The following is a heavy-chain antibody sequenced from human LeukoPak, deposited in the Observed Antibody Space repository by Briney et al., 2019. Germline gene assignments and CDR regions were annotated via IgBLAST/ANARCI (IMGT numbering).Heavy chain of an antibody. J-gene: IGHJ4*02. V-gene: IGHV3-7*01. CDR1: GFNFGTYW. CDR2: IMYDDTVK. D-gene: IGHD2-15*01. Sequence: PGGSLRLSCTAAGFNFGTYWMSWVRQSPEKGLEFVANIMYDDTVKNYVDSVKGRFTISRDNPSNSVYLQMDSLRPEDTALYYCARDPDSSAFDYWGQGAQVTVSS. CDR3: ARDPDSSAFDY.